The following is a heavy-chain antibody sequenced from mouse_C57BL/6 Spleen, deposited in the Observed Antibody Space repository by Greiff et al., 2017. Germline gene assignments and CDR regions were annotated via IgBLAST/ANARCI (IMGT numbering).Heavy chain of an antibody. D-gene: IGHD2-1*01. J-gene: IGHJ4*01. V-gene: IGHV1-22*01. CDR3: ARDYYGNYDARDY. Sequence: VQLQQSGPELVKPGASVKMSCKASGYTFTDYNMHWVKQSHGKSLEWIGYINPNNGGTSYNQKFKGKATLTVNKSSSTAYMELRSLTSEDSAVYYCARDYYGNYDARDYWGQGTSVTVSS. CDR1: GYTFTDYN. CDR2: INPNNGGT.